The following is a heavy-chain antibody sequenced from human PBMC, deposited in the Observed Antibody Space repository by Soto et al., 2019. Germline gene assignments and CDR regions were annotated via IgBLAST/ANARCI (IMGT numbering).Heavy chain of an antibody. D-gene: IGHD1-1*01. Sequence: QVQLVESGGAVVKLGGSLSPSCAAPGFPSSSYAMHWVGKAPGKGLEWVAVIAYDGRNKYYADSVKGRFTISRDNSKNTLYLQMNSLRIEDTAVYYCARELERVFDYWGQGTLVTVSS. CDR1: GFPSSSYA. J-gene: IGHJ4*02. V-gene: IGHV3-30*04. CDR2: IAYDGRNK. CDR3: ARELERVFDY.